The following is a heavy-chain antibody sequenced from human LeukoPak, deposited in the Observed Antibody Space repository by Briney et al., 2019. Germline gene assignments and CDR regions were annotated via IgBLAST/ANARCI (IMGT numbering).Heavy chain of an antibody. J-gene: IGHJ4*02. Sequence: GGSLRLSCAASGFTFSSYSMNWVRQAPGKGLEWVSYISSSGSTIYYADSVKGRFTISRDNAKNSLYLQMNSLRAEDTAVYYCARDVLVGYSSRDYDYWGQGTLVTVSS. CDR2: ISSSGSTI. CDR1: GFTFSSYS. V-gene: IGHV3-48*04. D-gene: IGHD6-13*01. CDR3: ARDVLVGYSSRDYDY.